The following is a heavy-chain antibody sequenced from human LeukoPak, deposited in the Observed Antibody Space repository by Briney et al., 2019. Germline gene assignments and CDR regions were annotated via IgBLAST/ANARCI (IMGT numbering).Heavy chain of an antibody. J-gene: IGHJ5*02. CDR3: AQSDWLDP. CDR2: IKYDGTST. CDR1: GFTLSSYW. V-gene: IGHV3-74*01. Sequence: GGSLRLSCAASGFTLSSYWMHWVRQAPGQGPVWVSRIKYDGTSTSYADSVRGRFTISRDTAKNTLYLQMNSLRDEDTAVYYCAQSDWLDPWGQGTLVTVSS.